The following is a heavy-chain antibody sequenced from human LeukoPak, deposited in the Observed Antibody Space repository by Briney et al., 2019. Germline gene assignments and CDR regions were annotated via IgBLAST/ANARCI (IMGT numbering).Heavy chain of an antibody. CDR2: IYTSGST. D-gene: IGHD6-13*01. Sequence: SQTLSLTCTVSGGSISSGSYYWRWIRQPAGKGLEWIGRIYTSGSTNYNPSLKSRVTISVDTSKNQFSLKLSSVTAADTAVYYCARDLRYSSSWYNWFDPWGQGTLVTVSS. CDR3: ARDLRYSSSWYNWFDP. J-gene: IGHJ5*02. V-gene: IGHV4-61*02. CDR1: GGSISSGSYY.